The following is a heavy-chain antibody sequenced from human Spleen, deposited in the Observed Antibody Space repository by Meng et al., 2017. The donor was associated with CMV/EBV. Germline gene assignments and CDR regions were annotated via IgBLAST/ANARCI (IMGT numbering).Heavy chain of an antibody. D-gene: IGHD6-13*01. V-gene: IGHV3-23*01. J-gene: IGHJ4*02. CDR2: ISGSGGST. CDR3: AKAFSSSWYREYYDY. Sequence: GESLKISCAASGFTFSSYAMSWVRQAPGKGLEWVSAISGSGGSTYYADSVKGRFTISRDNSKKSLYLEMNSLRAEDTAVYYCAKAFSSSWYREYYDYWGQGTLVTVSS. CDR1: GFTFSSYA.